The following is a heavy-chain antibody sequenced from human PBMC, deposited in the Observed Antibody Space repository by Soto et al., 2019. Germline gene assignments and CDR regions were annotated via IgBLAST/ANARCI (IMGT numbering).Heavy chain of an antibody. Sequence: GASVKVSCKASGYIFPNFGITWVRQAPGQGLEWMGWISVYNGNTNYAQKYQGRVTMTTDTSTSTAYMELRSLRSDDTAVYYCAREYNRRLDYWGQGTPVTVSS. V-gene: IGHV1-18*01. CDR3: AREYNRRLDY. J-gene: IGHJ4*02. CDR1: GYIFPNFG. D-gene: IGHD1-20*01. CDR2: ISVYNGNT.